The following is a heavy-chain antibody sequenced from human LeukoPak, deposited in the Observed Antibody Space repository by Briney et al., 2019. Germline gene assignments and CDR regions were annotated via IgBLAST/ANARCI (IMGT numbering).Heavy chain of an antibody. CDR1: GYTFTSYG. D-gene: IGHD5-18*01. CDR3: ARAGYSYGYGNWFDP. Sequence: ASVKVSCKASGYTFTSYGISWVRQAPGQGLEWMGWISAYNGNTNYAQKLQGRVTMTTDTSTSTAYMELRSLRSDDTAVYYCARAGYSYGYGNWFDPWGQGTLVTASS. V-gene: IGHV1-18*01. J-gene: IGHJ5*02. CDR2: ISAYNGNT.